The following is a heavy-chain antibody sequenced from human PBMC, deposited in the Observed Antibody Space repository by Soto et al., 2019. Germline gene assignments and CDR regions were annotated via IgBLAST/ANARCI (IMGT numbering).Heavy chain of an antibody. CDR1: GFTFSNYD. J-gene: IGHJ4*02. CDR3: SRGSGYGPPDY. D-gene: IGHD5-12*01. CDR2: IGTTGDT. V-gene: IGHV3-13*01. Sequence: PGGSLRLSCAASGFTFSNYDMHWVRQAAGKGLEWVSAIGTTGDTYYPGSVKGRFTISRENAKNSLYLQMNSLRAEDTAVYYCSRGSGYGPPDYWGQGTLVTVSS.